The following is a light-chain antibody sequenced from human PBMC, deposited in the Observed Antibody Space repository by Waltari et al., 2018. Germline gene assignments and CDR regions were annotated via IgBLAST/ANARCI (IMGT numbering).Light chain of an antibody. J-gene: IGLJ2*01. CDR3: QVWDTSADHLVV. CDR2: FDS. CDR1: NIRATS. V-gene: IGLV3-21*04. Sequence: SYVLTQPPSVSVAPGKTDSINCGGNNIRATSVKWSQQKQGQAPILLIYFDSDRPSGIPDRFAGSNAGHTATLTISRVEAGDEAAYYCQVWDTSADHLVVFGGGTNLTVV.